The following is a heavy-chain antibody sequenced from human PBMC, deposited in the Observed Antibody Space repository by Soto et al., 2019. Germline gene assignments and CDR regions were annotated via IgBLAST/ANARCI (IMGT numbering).Heavy chain of an antibody. CDR1: GFTFGDYA. Sequence: SLRLSFTASGFTFGDYAMSWFRQAPGKGLEWVGFIRSKASGGTTEYAASVKGRFTISRDDSKSIAYLQMNSLKTEDTAVYYCTSKVTTYYYYYYGMDVWGQGTTVTVSS. CDR2: IRSKASGGTT. V-gene: IGHV3-49*03. CDR3: TSKVTTYYYYYYGMDV. J-gene: IGHJ6*02. D-gene: IGHD4-17*01.